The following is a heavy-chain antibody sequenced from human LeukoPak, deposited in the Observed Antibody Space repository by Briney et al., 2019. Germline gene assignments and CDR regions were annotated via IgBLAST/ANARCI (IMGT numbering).Heavy chain of an antibody. J-gene: IGHJ3*02. Sequence: GSLRLSCAASGFTFSNYWMSWVRQPPGKGLEWIGSIYYSGSTYYNPTLKSRVTIFVDTSKNQFSLKLSSVTAADTAVYYCATPYSGGYQGLDIWGQGTMVTVSS. CDR1: GFTFSNYW. V-gene: IGHV4-39*01. D-gene: IGHD1-26*01. CDR3: ATPYSGGYQGLDI. CDR2: IYYSGST.